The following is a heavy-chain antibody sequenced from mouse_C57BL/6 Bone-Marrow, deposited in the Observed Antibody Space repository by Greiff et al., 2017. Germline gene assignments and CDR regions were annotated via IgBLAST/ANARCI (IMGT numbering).Heavy chain of an antibody. V-gene: IGHV1-42*01. CDR1: GYSFTGYY. CDR3: ARNYGSSYERYFDV. CDR2: INPSTGGT. D-gene: IGHD1-1*01. J-gene: IGHJ1*03. Sequence: VQLQQSGPELVKPGASVKISCKASGYSFTGYYMNWVKQSPEKSLEWIGEINPSTGGTTYNQKFKAKATLTVDKSSSTAYMQLKSLTSEDSAVYYCARNYGSSYERYFDVWGTGTTVTVSS.